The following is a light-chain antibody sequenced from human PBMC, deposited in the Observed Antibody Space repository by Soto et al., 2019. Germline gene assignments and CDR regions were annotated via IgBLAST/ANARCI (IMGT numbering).Light chain of an antibody. CDR1: NSDIGGSNY. CDR2: EVT. V-gene: IGLV2-14*03. J-gene: IGLJ2*01. Sequence: QSVLTQPASVSGSPGQSITISCTGTNSDIGGSNYVSWYQQHPGKAPKVMIYEVTNRPSGVSDRFSGSKSGNTASLTISGLQAEDEGNYYCSSYTSSNTLVFGGGTKLTVL. CDR3: SSYTSSNTLV.